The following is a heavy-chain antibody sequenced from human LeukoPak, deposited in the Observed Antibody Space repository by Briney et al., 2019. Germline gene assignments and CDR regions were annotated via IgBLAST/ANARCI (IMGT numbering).Heavy chain of an antibody. V-gene: IGHV3-53*01. D-gene: IGHD3-9*01. CDR1: GFTVSSNY. J-gene: IGHJ5*02. CDR2: IYTSGST. Sequence: GGSLRLSCAASGFTVSSNYFSWVRQAPGKGLEWVSLIYTSGSTYYADSVKGRFTISRDNSKNTLYLQMNSLRAEDTAVYYCATEFYDFLSGESWFDPWGQGALVTVS. CDR3: ATEFYDFLSGESWFDP.